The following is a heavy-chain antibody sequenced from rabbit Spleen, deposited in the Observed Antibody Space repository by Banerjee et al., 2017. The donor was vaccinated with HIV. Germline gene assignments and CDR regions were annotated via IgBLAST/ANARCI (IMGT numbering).Heavy chain of an antibody. CDR3: ARDLVAVIGWNFNL. CDR2: IYTGSGST. Sequence: QEQLVESGGGLVQPEGSLTLTCTASGFSFSSYYDMCWVRQAPGKGLEWIGTIYTGSGSTWYASWVNGRFTISKTSSPTVTLQMTSLTAADTATYFCARDLVAVIGWNFNLWGPGTLVTVS. V-gene: IGHV1S45*01. D-gene: IGHD1-1*01. CDR1: GFSFSSYYD. J-gene: IGHJ4*01.